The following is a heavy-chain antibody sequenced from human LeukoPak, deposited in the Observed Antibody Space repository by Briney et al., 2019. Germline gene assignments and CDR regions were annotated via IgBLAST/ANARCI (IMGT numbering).Heavy chain of an antibody. Sequence: GGSLRLSCAASGYPFSSHAMSWVRQPPGKGLEWVAAISNGKTYYADSVRGRFAISRDDSTNTVYLHMNSLRDEDTALYHCVREAGYCAPVCVKTNWFDPWGQGTLVTVSS. V-gene: IGHV3-23*01. D-gene: IGHD2-15*01. CDR2: ISNGKT. J-gene: IGHJ5*02. CDR3: VREAGYCAPVCVKTNWFDP. CDR1: GYPFSSHA.